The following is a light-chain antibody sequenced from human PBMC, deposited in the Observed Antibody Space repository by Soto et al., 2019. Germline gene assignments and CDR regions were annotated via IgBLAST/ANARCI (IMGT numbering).Light chain of an antibody. CDR2: AAS. V-gene: IGKV1-8*01. J-gene: IGKJ1*01. CDR1: QGISSY. CDR3: QQYYSYPPT. Sequence: AIRMTQSPSPLSASTGDRVTITCRASQGISSYLAWYQQKPGKAPKLLIYAASTLQSGVPSRFSGSGSGTDFTLTISCLQSEDFETYYCQQYYSYPPTFGQGTKVDIK.